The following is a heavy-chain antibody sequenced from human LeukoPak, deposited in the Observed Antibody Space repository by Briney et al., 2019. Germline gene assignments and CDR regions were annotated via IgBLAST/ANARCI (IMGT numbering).Heavy chain of an antibody. J-gene: IGHJ6*02. CDR2: IYYSGST. V-gene: IGHV4-30-4*01. D-gene: IGHD3-16*01. Sequence: SETLSLTCTVSGDSISSGDHYWSWIRQPPGKGLEWIGYIYYSGSTYYNPSLKSRVTMSVDTSKNQFSLKLSSVTAADTAVYYCARDPLYGGNYYYGMDVWGQGTTVTVSS. CDR1: GDSISSGDHY. CDR3: ARDPLYGGNYYYGMDV.